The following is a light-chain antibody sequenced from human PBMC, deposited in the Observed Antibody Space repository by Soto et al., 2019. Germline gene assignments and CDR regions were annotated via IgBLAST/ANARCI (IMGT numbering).Light chain of an antibody. V-gene: IGLV1-44*01. CDR1: SSNIGSNN. CDR2: GNS. J-gene: IGLJ3*02. Sequence: QSVLTQAPSASGTAGQGVIISCSGGSSNIGSNNVNWYQQLPGTAPKLVMFGNSQRPSGVPDRFSGSKSGTSASLAISGLRSDDEADFYCAVWDNSLSGVVFGGGTKLTVL. CDR3: AVWDNSLSGVV.